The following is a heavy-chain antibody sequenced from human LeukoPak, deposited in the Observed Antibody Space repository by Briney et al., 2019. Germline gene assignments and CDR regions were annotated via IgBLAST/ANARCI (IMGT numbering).Heavy chain of an antibody. CDR3: AKMGTDCSSTSCLPVPYYMDV. Sequence: GGSLRLSCAASGFTFSSYGMHWVRQAPGKGLEWVAFIRYDGSNKYYADSVKGRFTISRDNSKNTLYLQMNSLRAEDTAVYYCAKMGTDCSSTSCLPVPYYMDVWGKGTTVTVSS. D-gene: IGHD2-2*01. V-gene: IGHV3-30*02. CDR2: IRYDGSNK. CDR1: GFTFSSYG. J-gene: IGHJ6*03.